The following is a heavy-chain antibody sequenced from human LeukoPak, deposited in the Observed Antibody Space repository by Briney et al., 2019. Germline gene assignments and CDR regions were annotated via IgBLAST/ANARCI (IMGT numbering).Heavy chain of an antibody. CDR1: GFTFDDYA. CDR3: AKGSTGITMIVVVTGPFDI. J-gene: IGHJ3*02. Sequence: QPGRSLRLSCAASGFTFDDYAMHWVRQAPGKGLEWVSGISWNSGSIGYADSVKGRFTISRDNAKNSLYLQMNSLRAEDTALYYCAKGSTGITMIVVVTGPFDIWGQGTMVTVSS. CDR2: ISWNSGSI. D-gene: IGHD3-22*01. V-gene: IGHV3-9*01.